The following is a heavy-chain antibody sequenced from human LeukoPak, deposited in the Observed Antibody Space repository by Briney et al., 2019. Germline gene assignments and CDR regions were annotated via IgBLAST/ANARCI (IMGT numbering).Heavy chain of an antibody. D-gene: IGHD3-16*01. V-gene: IGHV3-7*03. CDR1: GFTFITYW. CDR2: IKQDGGEK. CDR3: ARNGGSPGYYYYYYGMDV. J-gene: IGHJ6*02. Sequence: GGSLRLPCAASGFTFITYWMTWVRQAPGKGLEWVANIKQDGGEKYYVDSVKGRFTISRDNAKNSLYLQMNSLRAEDTAVYYCARNGGSPGYYYYYYGMDVWGQGTTVTVSS.